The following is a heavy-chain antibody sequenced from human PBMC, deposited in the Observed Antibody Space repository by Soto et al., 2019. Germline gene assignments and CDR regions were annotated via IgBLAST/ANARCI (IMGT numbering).Heavy chain of an antibody. CDR1: GFTFGNAW. V-gene: IGHV3-15*07. CDR3: PGLAV. J-gene: IGHJ4*02. CDR2: IKSKTDGGTI. Sequence: GGPLRLSCAASGFTFGNAWVHWVRQYPGKGLEWVGRIKSKTDGGTIDYAAPVKGRFTISRDDSKNTLYLQMNSLKSEDRAVYYFPGLAVWVKGSLDPVS. D-gene: IGHD6-19*01.